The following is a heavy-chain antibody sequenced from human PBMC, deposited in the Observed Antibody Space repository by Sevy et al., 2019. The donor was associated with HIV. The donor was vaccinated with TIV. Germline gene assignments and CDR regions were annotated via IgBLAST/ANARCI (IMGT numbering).Heavy chain of an antibody. J-gene: IGHJ4*02. CDR3: TSGDWIYVGDY. CDR1: GFTFGDYA. Sequence: GGSLRLSCTASGFTFGDYAMSWFRQAPGKGLEWVGFIRSNAYGGTTEYAASVKGRFTISRADSKSSAYLQMNSLKTDDTAVYYCTSGDWIYVGDYWGQGTLVTVSS. D-gene: IGHD1-7*01. V-gene: IGHV3-49*03. CDR2: IRSNAYGGTT.